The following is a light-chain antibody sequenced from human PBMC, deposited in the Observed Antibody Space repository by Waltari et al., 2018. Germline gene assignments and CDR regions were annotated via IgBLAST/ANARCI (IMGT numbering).Light chain of an antibody. CDR1: SSDVGGYNY. Sequence: QSALTQPPSASGSPGQSVTISCTGTSSDVGGYNYVPWYQQHPDKAPKLMIYDVSKRPSGVPDRFSGSKSGNTASLTVSGLQAEDEADYYCSSYAGSNNFWVFGGGTKLTVL. CDR2: DVS. CDR3: SSYAGSNNFWV. J-gene: IGLJ3*02. V-gene: IGLV2-8*01.